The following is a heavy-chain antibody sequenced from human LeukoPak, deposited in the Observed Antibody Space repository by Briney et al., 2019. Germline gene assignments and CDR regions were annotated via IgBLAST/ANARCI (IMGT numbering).Heavy chain of an antibody. CDR2: IYSGGST. J-gene: IGHJ4*02. V-gene: IGHV3-66*02. CDR3: ARGGYSSSWDFGY. Sequence: GGSLRLSCAASGFTVSSNYMSWVRQAPGKGLEWVSFIYSGGSTYYADSVKGRFTISRDNSKNTLYLQMNSLRAEDTAVYYCARGGYSSSWDFGYWGQGTLVTVSS. CDR1: GFTVSSNY. D-gene: IGHD6-13*01.